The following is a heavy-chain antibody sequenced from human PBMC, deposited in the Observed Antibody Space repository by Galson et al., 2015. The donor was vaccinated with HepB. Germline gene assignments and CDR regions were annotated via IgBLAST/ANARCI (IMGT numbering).Heavy chain of an antibody. D-gene: IGHD2-2*01. CDR3: AKDEGRIVVVPAAIYYYYGMDV. CDR1: GFTFSSYG. J-gene: IGHJ6*02. V-gene: IGHV3-30*18. Sequence: SLRLSCAASGFTFSSYGMHWVRQAPGKGLEWVAVISYDGSNKYYADSVKGRFTISRDNSKNTLYLQMNSLRAEDTAVYYCAKDEGRIVVVPAAIYYYYGMDVWGQGTTVTVSS. CDR2: ISYDGSNK.